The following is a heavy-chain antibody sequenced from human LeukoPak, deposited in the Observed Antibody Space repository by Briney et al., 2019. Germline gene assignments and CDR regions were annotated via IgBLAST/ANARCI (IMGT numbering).Heavy chain of an antibody. D-gene: IGHD2-15*01. CDR2: IYYSGST. Sequence: SETLSLTCTVSGDSVSSGSYYWSRMRQPPGKGMEWIGYIYYSGSTSYNPSLKSRLTMSVDTSKNQFSLQLSSVTAADTAVYYCAQMLRSGGTWAQFDYWGQGTLVTVSS. CDR1: GDSVSSGSYY. V-gene: IGHV4-61*01. J-gene: IGHJ4*02. CDR3: AQMLRSGGTWAQFDY.